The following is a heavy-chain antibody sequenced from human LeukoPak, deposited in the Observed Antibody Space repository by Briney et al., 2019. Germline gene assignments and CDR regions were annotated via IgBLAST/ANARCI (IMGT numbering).Heavy chain of an antibody. CDR2: IWYDGSNK. Sequence: GRSLRLYCAASGFTFSSYGMHWVRQAPGKGLEWVAVIWYDGSNKYYADSVKGRFTISRDNSKNTLYLQMNSLRAEDTAVYYCARDKITGTTGGYYYGMDVWGQGTTVTVSS. J-gene: IGHJ6*01. CDR3: ARDKITGTTGGYYYGMDV. CDR1: GFTFSSYG. D-gene: IGHD1-7*01. V-gene: IGHV3-33*01.